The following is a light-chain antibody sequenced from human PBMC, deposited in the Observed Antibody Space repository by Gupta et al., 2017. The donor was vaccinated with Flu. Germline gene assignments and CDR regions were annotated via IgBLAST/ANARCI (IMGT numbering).Light chain of an antibody. J-gene: IGLJ1*01. V-gene: IGLV4-69*01. CDR2: VNSDGSH. CDR1: SGHSSYA. Sequence: SGHSSYAVAWHQQQPEKGPRFLMKVNSDGSHNKGDGIPDRFSGSSSGAERYLTISSLQSEDEADYYCQTWGTGIHVFGTGTKVTVL. CDR3: QTWGTGIHV.